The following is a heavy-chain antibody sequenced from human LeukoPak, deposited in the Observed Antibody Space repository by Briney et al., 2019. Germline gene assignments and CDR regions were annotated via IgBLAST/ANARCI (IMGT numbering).Heavy chain of an antibody. D-gene: IGHD2-2*03. Sequence: SETLSLTCTVSGGSISSYYWSWIRQPPGNGLEWIGYIYYSGSTKYNPSLKSRVTISVDTSKNQFSLKPSSVTAADTAVYYCARHEDGYCSSTSCYGNWGQGTPVTVSS. CDR3: ARHEDGYCSSTSCYGN. CDR2: IYYSGST. J-gene: IGHJ4*02. CDR1: GGSISSYY. V-gene: IGHV4-59*08.